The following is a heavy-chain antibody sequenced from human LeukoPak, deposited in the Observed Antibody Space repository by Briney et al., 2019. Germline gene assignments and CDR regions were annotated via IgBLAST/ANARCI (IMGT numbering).Heavy chain of an antibody. Sequence: QTGGSLRLSCAASGFIVSSYYMSWVRQAPGKGLEWVSIIYTGGSTFYTDSVKGRFTISRDNSKNTLYLQMNSLRAEDTAVYYCARAQMRWDFDYWGQGTLVTVSS. J-gene: IGHJ4*02. D-gene: IGHD5-24*01. CDR1: GFIVSSYY. CDR3: ARAQMRWDFDY. CDR2: IYTGGST. V-gene: IGHV3-53*05.